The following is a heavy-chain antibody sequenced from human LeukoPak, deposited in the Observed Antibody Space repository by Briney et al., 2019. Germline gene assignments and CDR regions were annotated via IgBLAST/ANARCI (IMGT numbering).Heavy chain of an antibody. CDR3: AKVRAPSGWFNSDY. CDR2: ISGSGDST. V-gene: IGHV3-23*01. CDR1: GFTFSNYV. Sequence: PGGSLRLSCAASGFTFSNYVMSWVRQAPGKGLEWVSGISGSGDSTYYADSVKGRFTISRDNSKNTLYLQMNSLRVEDTAAYYCAKVRAPSGWFNSDYWGQETLVTVSS. J-gene: IGHJ4*02. D-gene: IGHD6-19*01.